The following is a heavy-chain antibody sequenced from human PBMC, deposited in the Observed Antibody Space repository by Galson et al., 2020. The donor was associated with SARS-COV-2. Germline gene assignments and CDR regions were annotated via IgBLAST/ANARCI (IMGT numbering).Heavy chain of an antibody. CDR1: DASISNYN. V-gene: IGHV4-59*01. CDR3: ARRDYDANDYREGYFFDS. Sequence: SQTLSRTRRVSDASISNYNWTWIRQSPGKRPECIGYIFYSGNSKYNPSLRGRVAMSVDTSKNQFSLKLNSVTAADTAVYYCARRDYDANDYREGYFFDSWGQGILVTVSS. D-gene: IGHD3-22*01. J-gene: IGHJ4*02. CDR2: IFYSGNS.